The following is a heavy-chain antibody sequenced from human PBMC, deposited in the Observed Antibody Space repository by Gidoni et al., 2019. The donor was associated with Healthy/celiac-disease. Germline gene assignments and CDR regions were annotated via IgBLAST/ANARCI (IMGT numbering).Heavy chain of an antibody. CDR2: IYPGDADT. CDR3: ARLPLVAVAAPFDY. D-gene: IGHD6-19*01. J-gene: IGHJ4*02. V-gene: IGHV5-51*03. CDR1: GYSFTSYW. Sequence: VQLVQSGAAVENPGESLKVSGKASGYSFTSYWLGWVRQMPGKGLEWMGIIYPGDADTRYSPSVQGQVTISADKSISTAYLQWSSLKASDTAMYYCARLPLVAVAAPFDYWGQGTLVTVSS.